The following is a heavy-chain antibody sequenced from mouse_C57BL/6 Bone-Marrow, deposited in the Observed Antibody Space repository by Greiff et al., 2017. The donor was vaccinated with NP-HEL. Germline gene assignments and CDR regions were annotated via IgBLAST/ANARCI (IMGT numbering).Heavy chain of an antibody. J-gene: IGHJ1*03. Sequence: VQLQQSGAELVRPGTSVKLSCKASGYTFTSYWMHWVKQRPGQGLEWIGVIDPSDSYTNYNQKFKGKATLTVDTSSSTAYMQLSSLTSEDSAVYYCARQGGSYRYFDVWGTGTTVTVSS. CDR3: ARQGGSYRYFDV. V-gene: IGHV1-59*01. CDR2: IDPSDSYT. D-gene: IGHD1-1*01. CDR1: GYTFTSYW.